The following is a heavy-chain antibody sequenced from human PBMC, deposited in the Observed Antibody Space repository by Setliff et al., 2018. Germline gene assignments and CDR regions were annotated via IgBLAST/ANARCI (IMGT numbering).Heavy chain of an antibody. CDR2: TIPIFGTT. CDR1: GGTFSSYG. Sequence: SVKVSCKASGGTFSSYGISWVRQAPGQGLEWMGGTIPIFGTTDYAQKFQGRVTIITDESTSTAFMQLSSLRSEDTAVYYCARVLDWTGSPYYYYHYMDVWGKGTTVTVSS. V-gene: IGHV1-69*05. CDR3: ARVLDWTGSPYYYYHYMDV. J-gene: IGHJ6*03. D-gene: IGHD2-8*02.